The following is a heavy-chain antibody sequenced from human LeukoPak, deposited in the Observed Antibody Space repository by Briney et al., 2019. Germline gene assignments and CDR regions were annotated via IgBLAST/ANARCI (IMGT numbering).Heavy chain of an antibody. CDR1: GFAFSGFW. V-gene: IGHV3-74*01. CDR3: AEDIVAAGLFFDY. D-gene: IGHD6-13*01. Sequence: PGGSLRLSCAASGFAFSGFWMHWVRQAPGKGLVWVSCISFDGSDATYADSVKGRFTISRDDAKNSLFLQMNSLRAEDTAVYYCAEDIVAAGLFFDYWGQGILVTVSS. J-gene: IGHJ4*02. CDR2: ISFDGSDA.